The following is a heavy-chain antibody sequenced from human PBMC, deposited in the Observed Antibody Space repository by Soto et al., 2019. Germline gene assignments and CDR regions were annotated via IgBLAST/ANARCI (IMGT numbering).Heavy chain of an antibody. D-gene: IGHD2-2*01. J-gene: IGHJ6*02. CDR2: ISWDGGST. Sequence: GGSLRLSCAASGFTFDDYTMHWVRQAPGKGLEWVSLISWDGGSTYYADSVKGRFTISRDNSKNSLYLQMNSLRTEDTALYYCAKDIMASRYCSSTSCSYYYGMDVWGQGTTVTVSS. CDR1: GFTFDDYT. CDR3: AKDIMASRYCSSTSCSYYYGMDV. V-gene: IGHV3-43*01.